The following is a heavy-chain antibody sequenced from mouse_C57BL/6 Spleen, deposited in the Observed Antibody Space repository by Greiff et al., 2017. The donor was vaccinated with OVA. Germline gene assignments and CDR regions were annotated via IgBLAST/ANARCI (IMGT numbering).Heavy chain of an antibody. Sequence: QVQLQQPGAELVMPGASVKLSCKASGYTFTSYWMHWVKQRPGQGLEWIGGIDPTDSYTNYNQKFKGKSTLTVDKSSSTAYMQLSSLTSEDSAVYYCARVDYGNSFAYWGQGTLVTVSA. J-gene: IGHJ3*01. CDR3: ARVDYGNSFAY. V-gene: IGHV1-69*01. CDR1: GYTFTSYW. CDR2: IDPTDSYT. D-gene: IGHD2-1*01.